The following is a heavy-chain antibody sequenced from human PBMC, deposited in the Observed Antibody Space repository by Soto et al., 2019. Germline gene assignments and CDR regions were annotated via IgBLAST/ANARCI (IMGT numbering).Heavy chain of an antibody. J-gene: IGHJ5*02. V-gene: IGHV4-30-4*01. CDR1: GGSISSGEYY. CDR2: IYYSGST. D-gene: IGHD6-6*01. Sequence: QVQLQESGPGLVKPSQTLSLTCTVSGGSISSGEYYWSWIRQTPGKGLEWIGYIYYSGSTYYNPSLKSRVTISVDTSKNQFSLKLSSVTAADTAVYYCARERPDGARLDPWGQGTLVTVSS. CDR3: ARERPDGARLDP.